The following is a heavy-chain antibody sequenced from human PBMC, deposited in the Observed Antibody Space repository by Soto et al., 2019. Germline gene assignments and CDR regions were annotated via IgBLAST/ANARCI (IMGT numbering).Heavy chain of an antibody. CDR1: GGTFSSYT. V-gene: IGHV1-69*02. J-gene: IGHJ4*02. D-gene: IGHD5-12*01. CDR3: ASHSGYETGDY. Sequence: QVQLVQSGAEVKKPGSSVKVSCKASGGTFSSYTISWVRQAPGQGLEWMGRIIPILGIANYAQKFQGRVTITAVKSTSTAYMELSSLRSEDTAVYYCASHSGYETGDYWGQGTLVTVSS. CDR2: IIPILGIA.